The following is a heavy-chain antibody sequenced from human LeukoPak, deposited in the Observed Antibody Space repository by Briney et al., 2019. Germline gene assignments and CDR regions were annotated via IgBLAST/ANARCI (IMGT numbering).Heavy chain of an antibody. CDR2: INPSGGST. CDR1: GYTFTSYY. Sequence: GASVKVSCKASGYTFTSYYMHWVRQAPGQGLECMGIINPSGGSTSYAQKFQGRVTMTRDASTSTVYMEVSSLRSDDTAAYYCARDGYDSSGPLDYWGQGTLVTVSS. CDR3: ARDGYDSSGPLDY. J-gene: IGHJ4*02. D-gene: IGHD3-22*01. V-gene: IGHV1-46*01.